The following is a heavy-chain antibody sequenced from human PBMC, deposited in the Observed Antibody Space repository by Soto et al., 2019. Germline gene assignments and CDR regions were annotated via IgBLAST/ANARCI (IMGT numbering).Heavy chain of an antibody. V-gene: IGHV5-10-1*01. Sequence: GESLKISCKGSGYSFTSYWISWVRQMPGKGLEWVGRIDPSDSYTYYSPSFQGHVTISADKSISTAYLQWSSLKASDTAMYYCARHSSGYFLNWGQGTLVTVSS. D-gene: IGHD3-22*01. J-gene: IGHJ4*02. CDR1: GYSFTSYW. CDR3: ARHSSGYFLN. CDR2: IDPSDSYT.